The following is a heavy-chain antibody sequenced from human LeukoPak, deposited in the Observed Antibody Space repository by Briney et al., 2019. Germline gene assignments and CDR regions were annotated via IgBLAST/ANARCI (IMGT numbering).Heavy chain of an antibody. CDR2: IKQDGSEK. V-gene: IGHV3-7*01. J-gene: IGHJ4*02. D-gene: IGHD2-2*01. Sequence: GGSLRLSCAASGFTFSRYWMSWVREAPGKGLEWVAKIKQDGSEKYYVDSVKGRFTISRDNAKNSLYLQMNSLRAEDTAVYYCARGGRDIVVVPAVAIDYWGQGTLVTVSS. CDR1: GFTFSRYW. CDR3: ARGGRDIVVVPAVAIDY.